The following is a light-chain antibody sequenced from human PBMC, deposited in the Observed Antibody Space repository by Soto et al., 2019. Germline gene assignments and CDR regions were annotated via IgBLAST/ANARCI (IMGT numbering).Light chain of an antibody. CDR2: EVS. CDR3: SSYAGSNNLYV. CDR1: SSDVGGYNY. Sequence: QAVLNQPPSASGSPGQSVPISCNGTSSDVGGYNYVSWYQQHPGKAPKLMIYEVSKRPSGVPDRFSGSKSGNTASLTVSGLQAEDEADYYCSSYAGSNNLYVFGTGTKVTVL. V-gene: IGLV2-8*01. J-gene: IGLJ1*01.